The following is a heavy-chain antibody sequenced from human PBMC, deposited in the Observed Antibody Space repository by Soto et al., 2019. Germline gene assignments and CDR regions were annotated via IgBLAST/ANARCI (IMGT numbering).Heavy chain of an antibody. D-gene: IGHD3-22*01. CDR2: IYYSGST. CDR1: GGSISSGGYY. Sequence: PSETLSLTCTVSGGSISSGGYYWSWIRQPPGKGLEWMGYIYYSGSTYYNPSLTSRVTISLDTSKSQFSLTLSSVTAADTAVYYCARASGDSSGYSFDYWGQGTLV. J-gene: IGHJ4*02. CDR3: ARASGDSSGYSFDY. V-gene: IGHV4-30-4*01.